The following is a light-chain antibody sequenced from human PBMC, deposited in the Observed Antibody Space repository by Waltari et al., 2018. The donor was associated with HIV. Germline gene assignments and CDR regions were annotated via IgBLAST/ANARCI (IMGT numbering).Light chain of an antibody. V-gene: IGLV3-25*03. CDR1: ALTKQY. J-gene: IGLJ2*01. CDR3: QSADNSGTYDVV. CDR2: KDN. Sequence: SYDLTQPPSVSVSPGQTARITCSGDALTKQYVYWYQQKPGQAPFLVISKDNERPSGIPSRFSGFSSGTTVTLTISGVQAEDEADYYCQSADNSGTYDVVFGGGTKLTVL.